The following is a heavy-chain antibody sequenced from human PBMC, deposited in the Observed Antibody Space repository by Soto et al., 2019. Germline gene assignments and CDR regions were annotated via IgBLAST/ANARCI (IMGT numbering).Heavy chain of an antibody. J-gene: IGHJ6*02. Sequence: GESLKISCKGSGYSFTSYWIGWVRQMPGKGLEWMGIIYPGDSDTRYSLSFQGQVTISADKSISTAYLQWSSLKASDTAMYYCARQPTYFCSSTSCYETNYYYGMDVWGQGTTVTVSS. CDR2: IYPGDSDT. CDR1: GYSFTSYW. V-gene: IGHV5-51*01. D-gene: IGHD2-2*01. CDR3: ARQPTYFCSSTSCYETNYYYGMDV.